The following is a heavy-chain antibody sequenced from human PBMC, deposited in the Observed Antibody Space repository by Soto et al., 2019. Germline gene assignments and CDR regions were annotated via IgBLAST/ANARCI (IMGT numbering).Heavy chain of an antibody. Sequence: ETLSLTCTVSGGSISSGGYYWSWVRQAPGKGLEWVANIKQDGSEKYYVDSVKGRFTISRDNAKNSLYLQMNSLRAEDTAVYYCARDPKRHDIVLVPAPPDYWGQGTLVTVSS. CDR3: ARDPKRHDIVLVPAPPDY. V-gene: IGHV3-7*01. CDR1: GGSISSGGYY. CDR2: IKQDGSEK. J-gene: IGHJ4*02. D-gene: IGHD2-2*01.